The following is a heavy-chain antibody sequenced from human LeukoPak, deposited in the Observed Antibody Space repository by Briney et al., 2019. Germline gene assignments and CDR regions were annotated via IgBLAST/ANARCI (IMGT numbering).Heavy chain of an antibody. J-gene: IGHJ5*02. Sequence: GGFLRLSCTASGFTFRDYWMGWVRQAPGKGLEWVATIKHDGRETYYVDSVKGRFTISRDNAKISLYLQMNSLRAEDTAVYYCARATMGFDPWGQGTLVTVSS. CDR1: GFTFRDYW. CDR3: ARATMGFDP. D-gene: IGHD2-8*01. V-gene: IGHV3-7*04. CDR2: IKHDGRET.